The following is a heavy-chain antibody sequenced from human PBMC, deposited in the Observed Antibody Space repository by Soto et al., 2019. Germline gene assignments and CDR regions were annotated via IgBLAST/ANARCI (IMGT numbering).Heavy chain of an antibody. CDR3: ARSPPPYYHIDV. J-gene: IGHJ6*02. CDR1: GGSISSYY. V-gene: IGHV4-59*01. CDR2: IYYTGTT. Sequence: PSETLSLTCTVSGGSISSYYWNWIRQSPGMGLEWIGYIYYTGTTKFNPSLKSRVTVSVDTSKNQFSLNLNSVTPADTAVYYCARSPPPYYHIDVWGQGTTVTVSS.